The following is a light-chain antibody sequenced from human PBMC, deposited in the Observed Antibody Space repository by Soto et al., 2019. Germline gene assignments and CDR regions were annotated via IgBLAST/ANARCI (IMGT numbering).Light chain of an antibody. J-gene: IGKJ1*01. Sequence: DIQSAESPSSVSGCLGDRFTIAFPASQDISNYLNWYQQKPGKAPKLLIYDASSLESGVPSRFSGSGSGTEFTLTISSLQPDDFATYYCQQYNSYSPWTFGQGTKVDI. CDR2: DAS. CDR3: QQYNSYSPWT. CDR1: QDISNY. V-gene: IGKV1-5*01.